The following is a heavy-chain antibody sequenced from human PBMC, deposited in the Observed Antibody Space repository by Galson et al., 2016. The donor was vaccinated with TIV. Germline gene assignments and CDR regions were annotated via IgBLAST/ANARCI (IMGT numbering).Heavy chain of an antibody. V-gene: IGHV1-58*02. J-gene: IGHJ3*01. Sequence: SVKVSCKASGFMFTSSAMQWVRQARGERLEWIGLIVVGSGDTNHAQKFQERVTFIRDMSTNTVYMELSSLRSADTALYYCARTVGDDAFDFWGQGTLVSVSS. CDR1: GFMFTSSA. CDR2: IVVGSGDT. D-gene: IGHD3-16*01. CDR3: ARTVGDDAFDF.